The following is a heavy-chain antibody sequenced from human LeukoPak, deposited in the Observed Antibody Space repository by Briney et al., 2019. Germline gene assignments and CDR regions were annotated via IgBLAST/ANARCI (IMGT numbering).Heavy chain of an antibody. V-gene: IGHV3-23*01. CDR1: GFTFSNSD. CDR3: AKVRYTYGPFYDF. D-gene: IGHD5-18*01. CDR2: INTSGGTT. Sequence: GGSLRLSCAGSGFTFSNSDMSWVRQAPGKGLEWVATINTSGGTTYYADSVKGQFTISRDNSRNTLYLQMNSLRAEDTAVYYCAKVRYTYGPFYDFWGQGTLVTVPS. J-gene: IGHJ4*02.